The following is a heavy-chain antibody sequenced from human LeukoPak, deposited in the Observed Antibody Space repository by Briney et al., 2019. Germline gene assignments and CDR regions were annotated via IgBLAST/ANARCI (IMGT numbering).Heavy chain of an antibody. CDR3: ARGGRYDFWSGYYNWFDP. CDR2: MNPNSGNT. V-gene: IGHV1-8*01. J-gene: IGHJ5*02. D-gene: IGHD3-3*01. Sequence: ASVKVSCKASGYTFTSYDINWVRQATGQGLEWMGWMNPNSGNTGYAQKFQGRVTMTRSTSISTAYMELSSLRSEDTAVYYCARGGRYDFWSGYYNWFDPWGQGTLVTVSS. CDR1: GYTFTSYD.